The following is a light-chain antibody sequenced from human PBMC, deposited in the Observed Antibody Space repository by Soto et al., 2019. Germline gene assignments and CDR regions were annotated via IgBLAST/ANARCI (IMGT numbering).Light chain of an antibody. J-gene: IGLJ1*01. CDR3: QSYDSSLSGPYV. CDR1: SSNIGAGYD. Sequence: QAVVTQPPSVSGAPGQRVTISCTGSSSNIGAGYDVHWYQQLPGTAPKLLIYGNSNRPSGVPDRFSGSKSGTSASLAITGLQAEDEADYYCQSYDSSLSGPYVFGTGTKLTAL. V-gene: IGLV1-40*01. CDR2: GNS.